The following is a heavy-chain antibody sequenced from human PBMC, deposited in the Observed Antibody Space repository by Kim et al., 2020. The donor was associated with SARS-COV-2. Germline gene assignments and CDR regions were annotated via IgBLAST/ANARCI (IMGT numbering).Heavy chain of an antibody. Sequence: GGSLRLSCAASGFTFSSYGMHWVRQAPGKGLEWVAVIWYDGSNKYYADSVKGRFTISRDNSKNTLYLQMNSLRAEDTAVYYCARGGRVYDFWSGFPPSFDPWGQGTLVTVSS. CDR3: ARGGRVYDFWSGFPPSFDP. CDR1: GFTFSSYG. J-gene: IGHJ5*02. V-gene: IGHV3-33*01. CDR2: IWYDGSNK. D-gene: IGHD3-3*01.